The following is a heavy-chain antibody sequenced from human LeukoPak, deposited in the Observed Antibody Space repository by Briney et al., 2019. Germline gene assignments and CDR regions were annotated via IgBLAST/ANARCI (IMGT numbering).Heavy chain of an antibody. CDR1: GFTFSSYG. Sequence: PGRSLRLSCAASGFTFSSYGMHWVRQAPGKGLEHVSTINTNGDDTYYADSVKGRFTISRDNSKRTLYLQMSSLRAEDTAVYYCVKDLRGGGYYTSFDYWGQGTLVTVSS. CDR2: INTNGDDT. CDR3: VKDLRGGGYYTSFDY. J-gene: IGHJ4*02. V-gene: IGHV3-64D*09. D-gene: IGHD3-10*01.